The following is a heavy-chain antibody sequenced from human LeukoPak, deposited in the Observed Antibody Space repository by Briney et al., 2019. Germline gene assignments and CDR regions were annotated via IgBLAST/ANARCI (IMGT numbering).Heavy chain of an antibody. J-gene: IGHJ4*02. CDR1: GFTFSSHW. V-gene: IGHV3-7*01. CDR3: ARGVGQYSSSPFDY. CDR2: TNQDESEK. D-gene: IGHD6-13*01. Sequence: GGSLRLSCVASGFTFSSHWMSWVRQAPGKGLEWVANTNQDESEKNYVDSVKGRFTISRDNAKNSLYLQMNSLRAEDTAVYYCARGVGQYSSSPFDYWGQGTLVTVSS.